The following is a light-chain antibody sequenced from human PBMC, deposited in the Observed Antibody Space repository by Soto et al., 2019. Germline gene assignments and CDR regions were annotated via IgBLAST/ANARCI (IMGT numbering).Light chain of an antibody. CDR2: KAS. J-gene: IGKJ1*01. V-gene: IGKV1-5*03. Sequence: DIQMTQSPSTLSAFVGDRGTITCRASQSISTWLAWYQQEPGKAPKLLIHKASSLQSGVPSRFSGSGSGTDFTLTISSLHPDDFATYYCQQYNSYSPTFGQGTKVDIK. CDR1: QSISTW. CDR3: QQYNSYSPT.